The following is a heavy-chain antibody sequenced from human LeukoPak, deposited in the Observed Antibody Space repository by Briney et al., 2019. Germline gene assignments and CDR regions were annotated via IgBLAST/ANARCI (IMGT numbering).Heavy chain of an antibody. J-gene: IGHJ6*03. Sequence: GSLRLSCAAAGFTFSSNWMHWVRQVPGKGLVWVSRIKTVVRSTSYAYSVKGRFTISRDNAKNTLYLQMNSLRAEDTAVYYCARGRADYDFWSGYFHYMDVWGKGTTV. CDR3: ARGRADYDFWSGYFHYMDV. CDR2: IKTVVRST. D-gene: IGHD3-3*01. V-gene: IGHV3-74*01. CDR1: GFTFSSNW.